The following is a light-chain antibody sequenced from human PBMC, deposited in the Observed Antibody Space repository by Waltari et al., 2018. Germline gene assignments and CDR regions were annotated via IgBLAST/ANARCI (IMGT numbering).Light chain of an antibody. Sequence: SYVLTQPPSVSVAPGQTARITCGGNNIGSKSVHWYQQKPGQAPVLVVYDDSDRPSGLPGRFSGSNSGNTATLTISGVEAGDEAGYFCQVWDSSHDSVVFGGGTKLTVL. CDR3: QVWDSSHDSVV. V-gene: IGLV3-21*02. CDR2: DDS. J-gene: IGLJ2*01. CDR1: NIGSKS.